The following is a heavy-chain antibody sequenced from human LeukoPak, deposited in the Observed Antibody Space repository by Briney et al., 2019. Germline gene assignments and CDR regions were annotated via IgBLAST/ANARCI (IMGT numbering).Heavy chain of an antibody. CDR2: INPNSGGT. CDR3: ATIRRYDILTGGFDY. D-gene: IGHD3-9*01. Sequence: GASVKVSCKASGYTFTGYYMHSVRQAPGQGLEWMGWINPNSGGTNYAQKFQGRVTMTRDTSISTAYMELSRLRSDDTAVYYCATIRRYDILTGGFDYWGQGTLVTVSS. V-gene: IGHV1-2*02. J-gene: IGHJ4*02. CDR1: GYTFTGYY.